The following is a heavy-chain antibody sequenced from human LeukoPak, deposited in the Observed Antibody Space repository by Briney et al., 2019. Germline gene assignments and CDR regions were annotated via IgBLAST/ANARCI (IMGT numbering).Heavy chain of an antibody. CDR1: RFTFDNYW. CDR2: IKDDGSQK. CDR3: ARRNVGTGWSFHS. D-gene: IGHD2-15*01. J-gene: IGHJ4*02. V-gene: IGHV3-7*01. Sequence: PGGSLRLSCEASRFTFDNYWMSWVRQAPGKGLEWVANIKDDGSQKNYIDSVKGRFTISRDNAKASLFLQMNSPISEDTAVYYCARRNVGTGWSFHSWGQGTLVTVSS.